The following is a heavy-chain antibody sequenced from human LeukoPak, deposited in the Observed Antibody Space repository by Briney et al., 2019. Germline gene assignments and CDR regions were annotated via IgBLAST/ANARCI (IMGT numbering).Heavy chain of an antibody. J-gene: IGHJ4*02. CDR2: IYPGGSDT. V-gene: IGHV5-51*01. CDR1: GYSFTSYW. CDR3: ARQGGATGTPYYFDY. D-gene: IGHD1-1*01. Sequence: GESLKISCKGSGYSFTSYWIGWVRQMPGKGLEGMGIIYPGGSDTRYSPSFQGQVTISADKSISTAYLQWSSLKASDTAMYYCARQGGATGTPYYFDYWGQGTLVTVSS.